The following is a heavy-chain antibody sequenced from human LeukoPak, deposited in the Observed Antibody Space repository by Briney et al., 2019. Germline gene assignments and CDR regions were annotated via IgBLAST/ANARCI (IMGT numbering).Heavy chain of an antibody. V-gene: IGHV3-23*01. CDR2: IYGSGDGT. CDR1: GFPFSTYS. J-gene: IGHJ4*02. Sequence: GGSLRLSCAASGFPFSTYSMNWVRQAPGKGLEWVSTIYGSGDGTYYADSVKGRFTISRDNSKNTLYVQMNSLRAEDTAVYYCAKGHAPSGSYADYWGQGTLVTVSS. D-gene: IGHD1-26*01. CDR3: AKGHAPSGSYADY.